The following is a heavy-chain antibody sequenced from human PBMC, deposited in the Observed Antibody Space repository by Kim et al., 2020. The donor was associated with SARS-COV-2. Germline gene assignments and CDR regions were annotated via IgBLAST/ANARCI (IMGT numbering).Heavy chain of an antibody. Sequence: RYSPSFQGQVTISADKSISTAYLQWSSLKASDTAMYYCARLGIQLWSGDYWGQGTLVTVSS. D-gene: IGHD5-18*01. V-gene: IGHV5-51*01. CDR3: ARLGIQLWSGDY. J-gene: IGHJ4*02.